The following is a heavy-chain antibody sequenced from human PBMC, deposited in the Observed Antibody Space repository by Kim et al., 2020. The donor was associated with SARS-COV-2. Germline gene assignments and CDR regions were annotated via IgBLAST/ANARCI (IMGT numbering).Heavy chain of an antibody. J-gene: IGHJ6*02. CDR1: GFTFSSYG. CDR3: ASCYGDYGYYYYGMDV. V-gene: IGHV3-33*01. CDR2: IWYDGSNK. Sequence: GGSLRLSCAASGFTFSSYGMHWVRQAPGKGLEWVAVIWYDGSNKYYADSVKGRFTISRDNSKNTLYLQMNSLRAEDTAVYYCASCYGDYGYYYYGMDVWGQGTTVTVSS. D-gene: IGHD4-17*01.